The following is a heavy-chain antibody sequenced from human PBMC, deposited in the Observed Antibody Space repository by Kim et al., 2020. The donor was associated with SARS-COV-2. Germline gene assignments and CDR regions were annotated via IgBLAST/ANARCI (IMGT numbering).Heavy chain of an antibody. V-gene: IGHV3-11*01. Sequence: GGSLRLSCVASGFTFRDYYMSWVRQAPGQGLEWIAYIDVGGFKIYYADSVKGRFTISRDNPKNSLYLQANSLRVEDTAVYYCAREVAGCATFYLWG. CDR2: IDVGGFKI. CDR1: GFTFRDYY. J-gene: IGHJ3*01. CDR3: AREVAGCATFYL.